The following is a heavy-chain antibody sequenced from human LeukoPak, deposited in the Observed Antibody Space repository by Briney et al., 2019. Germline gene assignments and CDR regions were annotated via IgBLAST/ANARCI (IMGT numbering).Heavy chain of an antibody. J-gene: IGHJ4*02. CDR3: ARVRSAAHRGSDY. D-gene: IGHD6-13*01. CDR1: GGSFSGYY. V-gene: IGHV4-34*01. Sequence: SETLSLTCAVYGGSFSGYYWSWIRQPPGKGLEWIGEINHSGSTNYNPSLKSQVTISVDTSKNQFSLKLSSVTAADTAVYYCARVRSAAHRGSDYWGQGTLVTVSS. CDR2: INHSGST.